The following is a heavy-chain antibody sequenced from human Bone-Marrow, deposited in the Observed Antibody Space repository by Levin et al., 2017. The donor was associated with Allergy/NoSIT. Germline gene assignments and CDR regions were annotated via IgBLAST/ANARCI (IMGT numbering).Heavy chain of an antibody. J-gene: IGHJ6*02. CDR1: GFTFTTYW. Sequence: GGSLRLSCAASGFTFTTYWMTWVRQXXGKGLEWVANIERDGSETYYVDSVKGRFTISRDNGKNSVYLQMNSLRVDDTAVYYCAREEGWGYHFGMDVWGQGTTVTVSS. D-gene: IGHD6-19*01. CDR3: AREEGWGYHFGMDV. V-gene: IGHV3-7*01. CDR2: IERDGSET.